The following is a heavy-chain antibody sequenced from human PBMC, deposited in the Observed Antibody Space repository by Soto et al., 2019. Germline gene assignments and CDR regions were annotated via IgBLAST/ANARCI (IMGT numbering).Heavy chain of an antibody. D-gene: IGHD6-13*01. Sequence: GGSLRLSCAASGFTFSSYGMHWVRQAPGKGLEWVAVISYDGSNKYYADSVKGRFTISRDNSKNTLYLQMNSLRAEDTAVYYCAKDRAAAGTKGVDYWGQGTLVTVSS. V-gene: IGHV3-30*18. CDR1: GFTFSSYG. CDR2: ISYDGSNK. J-gene: IGHJ4*02. CDR3: AKDRAAAGTKGVDY.